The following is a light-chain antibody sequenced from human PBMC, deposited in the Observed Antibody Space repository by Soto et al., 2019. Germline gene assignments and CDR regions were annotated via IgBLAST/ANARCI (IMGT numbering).Light chain of an antibody. CDR1: QSVSSN. V-gene: IGKV3-15*01. CDR3: QQYNDWPLT. CDR2: GAF. J-gene: IGKJ1*01. Sequence: VITPSPSTLSVSAGERVTLSCRASQSVSSNLAWYQQKPGQAPSLLIYGAFTRATGIPARFSGTGSGTEFTLTISSLPSEDFALYYCQQYNDWPLTFGQGTKVDIK.